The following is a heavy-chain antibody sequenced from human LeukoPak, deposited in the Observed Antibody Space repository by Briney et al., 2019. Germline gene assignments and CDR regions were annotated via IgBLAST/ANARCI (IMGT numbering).Heavy chain of an antibody. Sequence: SETLSLTCTVSGGSISSYYWSWIRQPPGKGLEWIGYIYYSGSTNYNPSLKSRVTISVDTSKNQFSLKLSSVTAADTAVYYCARHSLSGSSNPDVFDIGGQGKRVTVSS. J-gene: IGHJ3*02. CDR2: IYYSGST. CDR1: GGSISSYY. V-gene: IGHV4-59*08. D-gene: IGHD1-26*01. CDR3: ARHSLSGSSNPDVFDI.